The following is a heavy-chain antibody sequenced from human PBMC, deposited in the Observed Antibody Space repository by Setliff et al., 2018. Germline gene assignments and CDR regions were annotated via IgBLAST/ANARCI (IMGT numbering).Heavy chain of an antibody. CDR2: INQDGSGK. J-gene: IGHJ3*01. CDR1: GFTFSSFW. V-gene: IGHV3-7*04. CDR3: GRAGKPYGIDV. Sequence: GGSLRLSCAASGFTFSSFWMSWVRQSPGKGLEWVANINQDGSGKYYVDSVKGRFTISRDNAKNSLSLQMDSLRVDDTAVYYCGRAGKPYGIDVWGQGTMVTVSS. D-gene: IGHD3-10*01.